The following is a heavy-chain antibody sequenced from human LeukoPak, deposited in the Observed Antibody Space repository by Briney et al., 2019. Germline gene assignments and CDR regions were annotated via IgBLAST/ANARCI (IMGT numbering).Heavy chain of an antibody. CDR3: ARSPAPIAVAGQFDY. D-gene: IGHD6-19*01. V-gene: IGHV1-18*01. Sequence: ASVKVSCKASGYTFTSYGISWVRQAPGQGFEWMGWISAYNGNTNYAQKLQGRVTMTTDTSTSTAYMELRSLRSDDTAVYYCARSPAPIAVAGQFDYWGQGTLVTVSS. J-gene: IGHJ4*02. CDR2: ISAYNGNT. CDR1: GYTFTSYG.